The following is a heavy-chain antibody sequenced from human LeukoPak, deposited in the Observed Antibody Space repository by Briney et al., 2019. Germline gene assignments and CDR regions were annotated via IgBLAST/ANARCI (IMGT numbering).Heavy chain of an antibody. D-gene: IGHD3/OR15-3a*01. CDR1: GGSISIDRFY. Sequence: SSETLSLTCTVSGGSISIDRFYWTWVRQPAGKGLEWIGRIKGSITNYNPSLKSRVNISVDRSTNQFSLKLNSLTAADTAVYYCARVPDWTYAADYWGQGTLVTVSS. CDR2: IKGSIT. CDR3: ARVPDWTYAADY. V-gene: IGHV4-61*02. J-gene: IGHJ4*02.